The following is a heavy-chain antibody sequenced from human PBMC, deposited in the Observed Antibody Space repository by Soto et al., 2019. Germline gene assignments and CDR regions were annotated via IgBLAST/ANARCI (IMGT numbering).Heavy chain of an antibody. CDR3: ARYNAASGTYYFDY. CDR2: IYHSGST. Sequence: SETLSLTCTVSGGSISSGGYSWSWIRQPPGKGLEWIGYIYHSGSTYYNPSLKSRVTISVDTSKNQFSLKLSSVTAADTAVYFCARYNAASGTYYFDYWGRGALVTVPS. CDR1: GGSISSGGYS. V-gene: IGHV4-61*08. J-gene: IGHJ4*02. D-gene: IGHD6-13*01.